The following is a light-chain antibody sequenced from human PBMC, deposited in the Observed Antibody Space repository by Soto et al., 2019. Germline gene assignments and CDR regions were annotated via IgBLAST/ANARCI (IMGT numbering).Light chain of an antibody. V-gene: IGLV2-14*01. CDR2: DVS. CDR1: SSDVGGYNY. J-gene: IGLJ2*01. CDR3: SSYTSSSTRV. Sequence: QSVLTQPASVSGSPGQSITISCTGTSSDVGGYNYVSWYQQHPGKAPKLMIYDVSNRPSGVSNRFSGSKFGNTASLTISGLQAEDEADYYCSSYTSSSTRVFGGGTKLTV.